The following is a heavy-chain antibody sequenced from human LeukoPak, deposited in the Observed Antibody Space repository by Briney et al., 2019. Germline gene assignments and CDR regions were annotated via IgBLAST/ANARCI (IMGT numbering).Heavy chain of an antibody. Sequence: GGPLRLSCAASGFTFGSYAMYWVRQAPRKGLEGVSGIFGSGGSAHYADSVKGRVTISRDNPQNTVYVQMDRLRAEDTAIYYCAKTTTGYSSGRYPAWPIDYWGQGPLVPVSS. CDR2: IFGSGGSA. J-gene: IGHJ4*02. CDR3: AKTTTGYSSGRYPAWPIDY. V-gene: IGHV3-23*01. CDR1: GFTFGSYA. D-gene: IGHD3-22*01.